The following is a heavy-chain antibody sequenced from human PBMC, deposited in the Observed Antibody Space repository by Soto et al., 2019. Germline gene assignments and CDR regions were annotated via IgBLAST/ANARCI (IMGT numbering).Heavy chain of an antibody. D-gene: IGHD5-12*01. CDR3: ARRVMATIMGYFDY. Sequence: QLQLQESGPGLAKPSETLSLTCTVSGGSISSSSYYWGWIRQPPGKGLVWIGSIYYSGSTYYNPSLKSRVTISVNTSKNQFSLKLSSVTAADTAVYYCARRVMATIMGYFDYWGQGTLVTVSS. J-gene: IGHJ4*02. CDR1: GGSISSSSYY. V-gene: IGHV4-39*01. CDR2: IYYSGST.